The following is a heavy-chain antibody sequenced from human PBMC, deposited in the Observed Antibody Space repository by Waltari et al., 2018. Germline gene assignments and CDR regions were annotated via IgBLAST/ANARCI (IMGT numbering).Heavy chain of an antibody. D-gene: IGHD3-22*01. CDR2: IYRSGSP. Sequence: QLQQSGAGLVKPSATLSLTCTVSGASVTSGNHQWGLIRQPPGKSLEWIGSIYRSGSPYYNPSLKSRATISVDTSTNQFSLNLTSVTAADTAVYYCARGGVNSITMIVVVINPGAFDMWGQGTVVTVSS. V-gene: IGHV4-39*01. J-gene: IGHJ3*02. CDR1: GASVTSGNHQ. CDR3: ARGGVNSITMIVVVINPGAFDM.